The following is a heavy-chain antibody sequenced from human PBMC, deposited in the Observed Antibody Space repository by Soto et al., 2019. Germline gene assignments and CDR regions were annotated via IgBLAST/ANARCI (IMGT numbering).Heavy chain of an antibody. V-gene: IGHV4-59*01. D-gene: IGHD5-18*01. CDR1: GGSISSYY. CDR2: IYYSGST. J-gene: IGHJ4*02. Sequence: SETLSLTCTVSGGSISSYYWSWIRQPPGKGLEWIGYIYYSGSTNYNPSLKSRVTISVDTSKNQFSLKLSSVTAADTAVYYCARTIRGYSYGVIDYWGQGTLVT. CDR3: ARTIRGYSYGVIDY.